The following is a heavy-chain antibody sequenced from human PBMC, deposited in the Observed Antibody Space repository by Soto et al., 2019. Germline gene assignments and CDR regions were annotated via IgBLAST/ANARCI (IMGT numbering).Heavy chain of an antibody. V-gene: IGHV1-2*02. CDR2: INPNSGGT. J-gene: IGHJ6*02. CDR1: GYTFTGYY. CDR3: ARVYTYYYYGMDV. D-gene: IGHD2-2*02. Sequence: GASVEVSCKASGYTFTGYYMHWVRQAPGQGLEWMGWINPNSGGTNYAQKFQGRVTMTRDTSISTAYMELSRLRSDDTAVYYCARVYTYYYYGMDVWGQGTTVTVSS.